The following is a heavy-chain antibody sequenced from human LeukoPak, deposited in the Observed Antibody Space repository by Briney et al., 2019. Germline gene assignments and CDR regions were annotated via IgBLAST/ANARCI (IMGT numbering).Heavy chain of an antibody. CDR2: IKSKTDGGTT. J-gene: IGHJ6*02. V-gene: IGHV3-15*01. CDR3: TTGPTYSSGWYPFYYYGMDV. CDR1: GFTFSNAW. Sequence: GGSLRLSCAASGFTFSNAWMSWVRQAPGKGLEWVGCIKSKTDGGTTDYAAPVKGRFTISRDDSKNTLYLQMNSLKTEDTAVYYCTTGPTYSSGWYPFYYYGMDVWGQGTTVTVSS. D-gene: IGHD6-19*01.